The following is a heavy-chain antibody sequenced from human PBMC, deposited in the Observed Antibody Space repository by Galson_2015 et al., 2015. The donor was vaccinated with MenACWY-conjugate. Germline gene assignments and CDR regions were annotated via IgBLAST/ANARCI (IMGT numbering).Heavy chain of an antibody. J-gene: IGHJ4*02. V-gene: IGHV3-74*01. CDR1: GFTFSSYW. CDR2: INSDGSST. D-gene: IGHD1-14*01. Sequence: SLRLSCAASGFTFSSYWMYWVRQAPGKGLVWVSRINSDGSSTSYADSVKGRFTTSRDNAKNTPYLEMNSLRADDTAVYYCARPRITTGPAPFDYWGQGNLVTISS. CDR3: ARPRITTGPAPFDY.